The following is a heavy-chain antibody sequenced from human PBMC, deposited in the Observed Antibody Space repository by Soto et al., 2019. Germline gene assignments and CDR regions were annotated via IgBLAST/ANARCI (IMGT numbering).Heavy chain of an antibody. V-gene: IGHV3-23*01. CDR2: ISAGGGGT. CDR1: GFTLTRSA. CDR3: TTEGHPFFYFDY. J-gene: IGHJ4*02. Sequence: PGGSLRLSCAGSGFTLTRSAVSWVRQAPGKGLEWVSGISAGGGGTYYADSVKGRFTISRDVAKNTLYLQMNSLKTEDTAVYYCTTEGHPFFYFDYWGQGTLVTVSS.